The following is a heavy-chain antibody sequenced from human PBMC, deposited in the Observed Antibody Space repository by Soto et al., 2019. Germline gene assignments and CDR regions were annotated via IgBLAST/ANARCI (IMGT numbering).Heavy chain of an antibody. CDR1: GGTFSSYA. J-gene: IGHJ6*02. Sequence: QVQLVQSGAEVKKPGSSVKVSCKASGGTFSSYAISWVRQAPGQGLEWMGGIIPIFGTANYAQKFQGRVTSIADESTSTAYMALSSLRTEGTAVHYCATGATDDYGGMDVWGQGTTVTVSS. CDR2: IIPIFGTA. CDR3: ATGATDDYGGMDV. V-gene: IGHV1-69*01.